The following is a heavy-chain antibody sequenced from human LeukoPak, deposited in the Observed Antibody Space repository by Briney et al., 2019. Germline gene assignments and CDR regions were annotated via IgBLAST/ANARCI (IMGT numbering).Heavy chain of an antibody. J-gene: IGHJ4*02. D-gene: IGHD5-24*01. V-gene: IGHV1-69*04. Sequence: SVKVSCKASGGTFSSYAISWVRQAPGQGLEWMGRIIPILGIANYAQKFQGRVTVTADKSTSTAYMELSSLRSEETAVYYCARGGRDGYNTFDYWGQGTLVTVSS. CDR2: IIPILGIA. CDR3: ARGGRDGYNTFDY. CDR1: GGTFSSYA.